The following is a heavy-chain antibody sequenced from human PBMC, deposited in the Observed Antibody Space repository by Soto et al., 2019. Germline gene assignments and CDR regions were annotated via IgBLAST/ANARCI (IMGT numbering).Heavy chain of an antibody. CDR3: AKDAETDSSGYWAPLYYYYGMDV. D-gene: IGHD3-22*01. CDR1: GFTFSSYG. CDR2: ISYDGSNK. J-gene: IGHJ6*02. Sequence: GGSLRLSCAASGFTFSSYGMHWVRQAPGKGLEWVAVISYDGSNKYYADSVKGRFTISRDNSKNTLYLQMNSLRAVDTAVYYCAKDAETDSSGYWAPLYYYYGMDVWGQGTTVTVSS. V-gene: IGHV3-30*18.